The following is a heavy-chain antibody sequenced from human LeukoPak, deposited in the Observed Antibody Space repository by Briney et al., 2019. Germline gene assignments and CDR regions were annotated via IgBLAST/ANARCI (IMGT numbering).Heavy chain of an antibody. CDR1: GFTFSSYS. CDR3: AREKTSIAARPDDY. D-gene: IGHD6-6*01. V-gene: IGHV3-21*01. J-gene: IGHJ4*02. Sequence: GGSLRLSCAASGFTFSSYSMNWVRQAPGKGLEWVSSISSSSSYIYYADSVKGRFTISRDNAKNSLYLQMNSLRAEDTAVYYCAREKTSIAARPDDYWGQGTLVTVSS. CDR2: ISSSSSYI.